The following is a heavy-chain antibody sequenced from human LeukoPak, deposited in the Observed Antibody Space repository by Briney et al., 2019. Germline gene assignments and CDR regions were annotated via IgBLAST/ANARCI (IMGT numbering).Heavy chain of an antibody. J-gene: IGHJ6*02. CDR2: IYSGGST. D-gene: IGHD3-10*01. Sequence: GGSLRLSCTASGFTFGDYALSWVRQAPGKGLEWVSVIYSGGSTYYADSVKDRFTISRDNSKNTLYLQMNSLRAEDTAVYYCARDRVRGALRYYYYYGMDVWGQGTTVTVSS. CDR3: ARDRVRGALRYYYYYGMDV. CDR1: GFTFGDYA. V-gene: IGHV3-66*01.